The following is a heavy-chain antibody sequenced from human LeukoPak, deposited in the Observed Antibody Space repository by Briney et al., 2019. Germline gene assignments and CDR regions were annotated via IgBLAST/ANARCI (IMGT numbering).Heavy chain of an antibody. CDR3: AREPSGSVGYDY. V-gene: IGHV1-2*02. J-gene: IGHJ4*02. CDR2: ISPNSGGT. D-gene: IGHD3-10*01. CDR1: GYTFTSYG. Sequence: ASLKVSCKASGYTFTSYGISWVRQAPGQGLEWMAWISPNSGGTNYVQKFQGRVTVTRDTSISTDYMEISGLTSDDTALYYCAREPSGSVGYDYWGQGTLVTVSS.